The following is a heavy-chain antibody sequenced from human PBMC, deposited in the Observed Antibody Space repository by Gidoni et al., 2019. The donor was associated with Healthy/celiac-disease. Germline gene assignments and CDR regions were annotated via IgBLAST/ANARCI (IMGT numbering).Heavy chain of an antibody. V-gene: IGHV1-69*06. D-gene: IGHD1-7*01. J-gene: IGHJ5*02. CDR2: IIPIVGTA. Sequence: QVQLVQSGAEVKKPGASVKVSCKASGGTFSSYAIRWVRRAPEQWLEWMGGIIPIVGTANYAQKFQGRVTTTADKSTSTAYMVLSSLRSEDTAVDYGARGRQNWNYEWFDPWGQGTLVTVSS. CDR1: GGTFSSYA. CDR3: ARGRQNWNYEWFDP.